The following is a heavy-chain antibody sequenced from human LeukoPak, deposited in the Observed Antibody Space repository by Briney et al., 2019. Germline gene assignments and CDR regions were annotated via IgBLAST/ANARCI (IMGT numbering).Heavy chain of an antibody. D-gene: IGHD3-9*01. CDR3: ATKNRDDDILTGPPTLRIDV. V-gene: IGHV1-24*01. CDR2: FDPEDGET. CDR1: VYRLIEFF. J-gene: IGHJ6*02. Sequence: ASVKVSCKHSVYRLIEFFLQGVRQAPGKGLEWMGGFDPEDGETIYAQKFQGRVTMTEDTSTDTGYMELSSLKCAGTAGYYCATKNRDDDILTGPPTLRIDVWGQGTTVTVSS.